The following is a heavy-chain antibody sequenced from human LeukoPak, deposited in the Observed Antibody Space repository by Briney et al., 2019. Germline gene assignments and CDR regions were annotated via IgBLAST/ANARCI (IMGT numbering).Heavy chain of an antibody. J-gene: IGHJ6*03. V-gene: IGHV3-49*04. CDR2: IKSRAYGGTT. CDR1: GFTFGDYA. Sequence: GGSLRLSCTASGFTFGDYAMSWVRQAPGKGLERVGFIKSRAYGGTTEYAASVKGRFTISRDESKSIAYLQMNSLKTEDTAVYYCTSCSHYYGSGSHTKPFGYYYYMDVWGKGTTVTVSS. CDR3: TSCSHYYGSGSHTKPFGYYYYMDV. D-gene: IGHD3-10*01.